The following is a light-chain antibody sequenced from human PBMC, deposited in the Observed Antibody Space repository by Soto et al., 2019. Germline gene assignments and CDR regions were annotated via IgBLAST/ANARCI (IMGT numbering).Light chain of an antibody. Sequence: QPVLTQPASVSGSPGQSITISCTGTSSDGGYNYVSWYQQNPGKAPKLILYEVSRRASGVSNRFSGSKSGDTASLTISGLRAEDEADYYCASYPGASALGVFGSGTKVTVL. J-gene: IGLJ1*01. CDR1: SSDGGYNY. CDR3: ASYPGASALGV. V-gene: IGLV2-14*03. CDR2: EVS.